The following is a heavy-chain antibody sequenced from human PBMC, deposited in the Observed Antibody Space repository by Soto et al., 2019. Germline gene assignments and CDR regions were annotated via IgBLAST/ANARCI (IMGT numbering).Heavy chain of an antibody. J-gene: IGHJ4*02. Sequence: QVQLVQSGAEVKKPGSSVKVSCEASGGTFSSYAISWVRQAPGQGLEWMGGVIPIFGTANYAQKFQGRVTITADESTSTAYMELSSLRSEDTAVYYCARYAIQLWSTYFDYWGQGTLVTVSS. D-gene: IGHD5-18*01. CDR2: VIPIFGTA. CDR1: GGTFSSYA. CDR3: ARYAIQLWSTYFDY. V-gene: IGHV1-69*12.